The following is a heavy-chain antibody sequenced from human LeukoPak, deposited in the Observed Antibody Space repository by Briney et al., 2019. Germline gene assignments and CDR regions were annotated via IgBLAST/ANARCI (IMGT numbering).Heavy chain of an antibody. V-gene: IGHV3-23*01. CDR1: VFPLSMFA. CDR2: TSTSRNT. J-gene: IGHJ6*04. Sequence: GGSLSLSCIVSVFPLSMFAMGWVPAAPGEGVGWVSLTSTSRNTHYADSVKGRFVISRDNSKNTLYLQMTVLRVEDRAVYYCAELGITMIGGVWGKGTTVTISS. CDR3: AELGITMIGGV. D-gene: IGHD3-10*02.